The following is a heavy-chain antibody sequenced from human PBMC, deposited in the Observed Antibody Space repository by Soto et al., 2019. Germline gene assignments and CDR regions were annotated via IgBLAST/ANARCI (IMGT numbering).Heavy chain of an antibody. CDR1: GFTFSSYS. CDR3: ARVADSSGYYYPSSDY. J-gene: IGHJ4*02. Sequence: LRLSCAASGFTFSSYSMNWVRQAPGKGLEWVSSISSSSSYIYYADSVKGRFTISRDNAKNSLYLQMNSLRAEDTAVYYCARVADSSGYYYPSSDYWGQGTLVTVSS. CDR2: ISSSSSYI. D-gene: IGHD3-22*01. V-gene: IGHV3-21*01.